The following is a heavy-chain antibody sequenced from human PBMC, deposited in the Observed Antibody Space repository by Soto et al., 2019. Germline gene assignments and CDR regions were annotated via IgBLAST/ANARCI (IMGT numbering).Heavy chain of an antibody. J-gene: IGHJ6*02. Sequence: EVQLVESGGGLIQPGGSLRLSCAASGFIVSNNYMAWVRQAPGKGLEWVSIIYSGGSTYYADSVKGRFTISRDDSKNTLYLQMDRLRVGDSAVDYCARYHSREVFGYYYGMDVWGQGTTVTVSS. CDR3: ARYHSREVFGYYYGMDV. V-gene: IGHV3-53*01. D-gene: IGHD3-3*01. CDR2: IYSGGST. CDR1: GFIVSNNY.